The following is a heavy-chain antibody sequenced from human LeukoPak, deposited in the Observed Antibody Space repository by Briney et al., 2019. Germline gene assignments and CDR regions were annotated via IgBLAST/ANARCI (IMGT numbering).Heavy chain of an antibody. V-gene: IGHV4-34*01. CDR2: INHSGST. CDR3: ARQDSSGYDPFDY. J-gene: IGHJ4*02. CDR1: GGSFSGYY. D-gene: IGHD3-22*01. Sequence: SETLSLTCAVYGGSFSGYYWSWIRQPPGKGLEWIGEINHSGSTNYNPSLKSRVTISVDTSKNQFSLKLSSVTAADTAVYYCARQDSSGYDPFDYWGQGTLGTASS.